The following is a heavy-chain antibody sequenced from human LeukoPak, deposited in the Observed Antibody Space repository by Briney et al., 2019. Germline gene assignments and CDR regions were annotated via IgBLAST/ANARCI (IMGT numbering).Heavy chain of an antibody. V-gene: IGHV4-59*12. Sequence: SETLSLTCTVSGGSISSYYWSWIRQPPGKGLEWIGYIYYSGSTNYNPSLKSRVTIPVDTSKNQFSLKLSSVTAADTAVYYCARKQQGLYYDSSGYYTSPVYLDYWGQGTLVTVSS. CDR2: IYYSGST. CDR1: GGSISSYY. D-gene: IGHD3-22*01. CDR3: ARKQQGLYYDSSGYYTSPVYLDY. J-gene: IGHJ4*02.